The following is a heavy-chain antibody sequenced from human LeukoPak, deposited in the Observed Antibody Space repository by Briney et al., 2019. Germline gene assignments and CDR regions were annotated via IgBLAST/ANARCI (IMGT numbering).Heavy chain of an antibody. V-gene: IGHV1-69*06. J-gene: IGHJ4*02. Sequence: SVKVSCKASGGTFTSYAISWVRQAPGQGLEWMGGIIPIFGTANYAQKFQGRVTITADKSTSTAYMELSSLRSEDTAVYYCARDQEDYGAADYWGQGTLVTVSS. CDR2: IIPIFGTA. D-gene: IGHD4-17*01. CDR3: ARDQEDYGAADY. CDR1: GGTFTSYA.